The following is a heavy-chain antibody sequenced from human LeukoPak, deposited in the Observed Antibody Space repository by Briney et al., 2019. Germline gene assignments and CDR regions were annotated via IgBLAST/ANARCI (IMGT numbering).Heavy chain of an antibody. Sequence: GGSLRLPCAASGFTFSSYAMSWVRQAPGKGLEWVSAISGSGGSTYYADSVKGRFTISRDNSKNTPYLQMNSLRAEDTAVYYCAPRRKGGTYYFDYWGQGTLVTVSS. CDR3: APRRKGGTYYFDY. D-gene: IGHD1/OR15-1a*01. CDR1: GFTFSSYA. J-gene: IGHJ4*02. V-gene: IGHV3-23*01. CDR2: ISGSGGST.